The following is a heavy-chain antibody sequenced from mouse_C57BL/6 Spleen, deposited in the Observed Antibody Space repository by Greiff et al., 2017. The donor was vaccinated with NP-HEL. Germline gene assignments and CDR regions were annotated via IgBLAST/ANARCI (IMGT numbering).Heavy chain of an antibody. CDR1: GYTFTSYW. D-gene: IGHD1-1*01. V-gene: IGHV1-55*01. J-gene: IGHJ4*01. CDR2: IYPGSGST. Sequence: QVQLQQPGAELVKPGASVKMSCKASGYTFTSYWLTWVKQRPGQGLEWIGDIYPGSGSTNYNEKFKSKATLTVDTSSSTAYMQLSSLTSEDSAVYYCARLGVITTVVATKAMDYWGQGTSVTVSS. CDR3: ARLGVITTVVATKAMDY.